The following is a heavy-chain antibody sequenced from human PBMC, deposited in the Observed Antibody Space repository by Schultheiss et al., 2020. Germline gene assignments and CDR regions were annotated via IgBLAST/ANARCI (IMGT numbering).Heavy chain of an antibody. CDR3: ARHEITYYDFWSGAPHFDY. J-gene: IGHJ4*02. D-gene: IGHD3-3*01. CDR2: INHSGST. V-gene: IGHV4-34*01. Sequence: SQTLSLTCAVYGGSFSGYYWSWIRQPPGKGLEWIGEINHSGSTNYNPSLKSRVTISVDTSKNQFSLKLSSVTAADTAVYYCARHEITYYDFWSGAPHFDYWGQGTLVIVSS. CDR1: GGSFSGYY.